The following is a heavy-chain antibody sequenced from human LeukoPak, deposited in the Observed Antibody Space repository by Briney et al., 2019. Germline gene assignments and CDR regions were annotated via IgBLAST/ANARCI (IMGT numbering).Heavy chain of an antibody. D-gene: IGHD3-10*01. CDR3: ARPLVRGGDAFDI. CDR1: GGSFSGYY. V-gene: IGHV4-34*01. J-gene: IGHJ3*02. Sequence: SETLSLTCAVYGGSFSGYYWSWIRQPPGKGLEWIGEINHSGSTNYNPSLKSRVTISVDTSKNQFSLKLSSVTAADTAVYYCARPLVRGGDAFDIWGQGTMVTVSS. CDR2: INHSGST.